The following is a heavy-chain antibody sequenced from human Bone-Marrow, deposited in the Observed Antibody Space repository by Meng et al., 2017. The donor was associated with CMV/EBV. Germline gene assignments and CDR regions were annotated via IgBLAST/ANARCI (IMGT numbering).Heavy chain of an antibody. CDR2: IYPGDSDT. CDR3: ARHYSYCSSTSCYTSHFDY. J-gene: IGHJ4*02. D-gene: IGHD2-2*02. CDR1: GYTFTTYW. Sequence: GEAPKIPCQAAGYTFTTYWIGWVRQMPGKGLEWMGIIYPGDSDTRYSPSLQGQVTIAADKSSSTAYLQWSSLKASDTVMYYWARHYSYCSSTSCYTSHFDYWGQGTLVTVSS. V-gene: IGHV5-51*01.